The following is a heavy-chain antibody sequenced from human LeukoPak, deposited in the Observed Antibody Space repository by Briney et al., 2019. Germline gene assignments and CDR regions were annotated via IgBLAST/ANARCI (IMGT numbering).Heavy chain of an antibody. CDR3: VKVRYRSRGAFDI. CDR2: IRYDGSNK. CDR1: GFTFSSYG. J-gene: IGHJ3*02. V-gene: IGHV3-30*02. D-gene: IGHD3-10*01. Sequence: GGSLRLSCAASGFTFSSYGMHWVRQAPGKGLEWVAFIRYDGSNKYYADSVKGRFTISRDNSKNTLYLQMNSLRAEDTAVYYCVKVRYRSRGAFDIWGQGTMVTVSS.